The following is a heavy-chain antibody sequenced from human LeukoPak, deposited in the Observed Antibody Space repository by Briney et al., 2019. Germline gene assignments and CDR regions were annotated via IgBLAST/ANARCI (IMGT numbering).Heavy chain of an antibody. CDR2: IIPIFGTA. CDR3: ASPNSSGYYHPFYFDY. D-gene: IGHD3-22*01. Sequence: GASVNVSCTASGGTFSSYAISWVRQAPGQGLEWMGGIIPIFGTANYAQKFQGRVTITADESTSTAYMELSSLRSEDTAVYYCASPNSSGYYHPFYFDYWGQGTLVTVSS. CDR1: GGTFSSYA. V-gene: IGHV1-69*13. J-gene: IGHJ4*02.